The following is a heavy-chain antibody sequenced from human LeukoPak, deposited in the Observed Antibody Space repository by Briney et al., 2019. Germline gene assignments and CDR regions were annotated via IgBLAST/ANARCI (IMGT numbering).Heavy chain of an antibody. CDR3: ARGVHYYGSGSYYKGYMDV. J-gene: IGHJ6*03. V-gene: IGHV4-61*02. Sequence: PSETLSLTCTVSGDSISSGNYYWSWIRQPAGKGLEWIGRISSSGSTNYNPSLKSRVTISVDTSKNQFSLKLSSVTAADTAVYYCARGVHYYGSGSYYKGYMDVWGKGTTVTVSS. CDR2: ISSSGST. D-gene: IGHD3-10*01. CDR1: GDSISSGNYY.